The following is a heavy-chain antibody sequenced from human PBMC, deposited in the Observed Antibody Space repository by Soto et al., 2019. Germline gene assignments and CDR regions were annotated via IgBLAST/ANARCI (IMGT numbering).Heavy chain of an antibody. CDR1: GYSFTSYW. CDR3: ARHYSSGYYFPLHDAFDI. D-gene: IGHD3-22*01. V-gene: IGHV5-51*01. J-gene: IGHJ3*02. CDR2: IYPGDSDT. Sequence: PGESLKISCKGSGYSFTSYWIGWVRQMPGKGLEWMGIIYPGDSDTRYSPSFQGQVTISADKSISTAYLQWSSLKASDTAMYYCARHYSSGYYFPLHDAFDIWGQGTMVTVSS.